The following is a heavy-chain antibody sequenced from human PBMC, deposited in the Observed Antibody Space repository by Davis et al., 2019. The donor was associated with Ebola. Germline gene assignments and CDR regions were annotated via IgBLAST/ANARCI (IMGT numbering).Heavy chain of an antibody. CDR3: ARGGVAYSDLDY. Sequence: AASVTVSCKASGYTFNNYGVSWVRQAPGQGLEWMGWMNPNSGNTGYAQKFQGRVTMTRENSMSTAYMELSSLRSEDTAVYFCARGGVAYSDLDYWGQGTLVAVSS. CDR2: MNPNSGNT. D-gene: IGHD2-21*01. V-gene: IGHV1-8*02. J-gene: IGHJ4*02. CDR1: GYTFNNYG.